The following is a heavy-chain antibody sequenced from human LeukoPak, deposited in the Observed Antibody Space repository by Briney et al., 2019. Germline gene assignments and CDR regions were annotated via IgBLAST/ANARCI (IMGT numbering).Heavy chain of an antibody. J-gene: IGHJ4*02. V-gene: IGHV3-23*01. D-gene: IGHD6-19*01. CDR3: AKGISGWTGNYFDY. CDR2: ISGSGGST. CDR1: GFTFSSYA. Sequence: GGSLRLSCAASGFTFSSYAMSWVRQAPGKGREGVSAISGSGGSTYYADSVKGRFTISRDNSKNTLYLQMNSLRAEDTAVYYCAKGISGWTGNYFDYWGQGALVTVSS.